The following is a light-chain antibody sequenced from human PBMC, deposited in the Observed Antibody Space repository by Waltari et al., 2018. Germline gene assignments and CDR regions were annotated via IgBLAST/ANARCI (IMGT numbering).Light chain of an antibody. CDR3: ASWDDRLSGYV. CDR1: RSNIGNNL. Sequence: QSVLTQPPAASGTPGQRVTISCSGSRSNIGNNLVYWYQQFQGTAPKLLIYKNYERPSGVPDRFSGSRSGTSASLAISGLRSEDEADYYCASWDDRLSGYVFGPGTKVIVL. CDR2: KNY. V-gene: IGLV1-47*01. J-gene: IGLJ1*01.